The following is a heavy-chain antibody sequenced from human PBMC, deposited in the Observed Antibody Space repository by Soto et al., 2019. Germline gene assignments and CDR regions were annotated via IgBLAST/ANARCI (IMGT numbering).Heavy chain of an antibody. CDR3: ARDLGYYDGSGFHLARYFDL. CDR1: GDSITSYY. J-gene: IGHJ2*01. D-gene: IGHD3-22*01. CDR2: VSYSGST. Sequence: HVQLQESGPGLVKPSETLSLICTVSGDSITSYYWSWIRQPPVKGLEWIGHVSYSGSTNFNPSLHGRVTVSLDTSKTHFSLRLSSVTAADTAMYFCARDLGYYDGSGFHLARYFDLWGRGTLVTVSS. V-gene: IGHV4-59*01.